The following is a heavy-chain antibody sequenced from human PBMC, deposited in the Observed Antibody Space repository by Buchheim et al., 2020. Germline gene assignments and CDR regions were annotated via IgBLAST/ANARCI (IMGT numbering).Heavy chain of an antibody. CDR3: ARGSSSWFVEAGDYYYGMDV. D-gene: IGHD6-13*01. J-gene: IGHJ6*02. CDR1: GFTFSSYD. CDR2: IGTAGDP. Sequence: EVQLVESGGGLVQPGGSLRLSCAASGFTFSSYDMHWVRQATGKGLEWVSAIGTAGDPYYPGSVKGRFTISRENAKNSLYLQMNSLRAGDTAVYYCARGSSSWFVEAGDYYYGMDVWGQGTT. V-gene: IGHV3-13*05.